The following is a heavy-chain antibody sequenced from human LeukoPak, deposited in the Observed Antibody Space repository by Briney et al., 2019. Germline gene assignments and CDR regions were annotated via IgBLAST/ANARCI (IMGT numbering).Heavy chain of an antibody. J-gene: IGHJ3*02. CDR1: GGTFSSYA. Sequence: SSVKVSCKASGGTFSSYAISWVRQAPGQGLEWMARIIPIFGTANYAQKFQGRVTITTDESTSTAYMELSSLRSEDTAVYYCARVKPRLAYCGGDCFDAFDIWGQGTMVTVSS. CDR2: IIPIFGTA. V-gene: IGHV1-69*05. D-gene: IGHD2-21*02. CDR3: ARVKPRLAYCGGDCFDAFDI.